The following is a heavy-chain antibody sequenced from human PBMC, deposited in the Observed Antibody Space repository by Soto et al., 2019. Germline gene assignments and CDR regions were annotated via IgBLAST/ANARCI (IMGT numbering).Heavy chain of an antibody. V-gene: IGHV1-24*01. D-gene: IGHD3-16*02. CDR1: GYTLTELS. Sequence: GASVKVSCKVSGYTLTELSMHWVRQAPGKGLEWMGGFDPEDGETIYAQKFQGRVTMTEDTSTDTAYMELSSLRSEDTDVYYCAVMITFGGVIVTPFDYWGQGTLVTVSS. J-gene: IGHJ4*02. CDR2: FDPEDGET. CDR3: AVMITFGGVIVTPFDY.